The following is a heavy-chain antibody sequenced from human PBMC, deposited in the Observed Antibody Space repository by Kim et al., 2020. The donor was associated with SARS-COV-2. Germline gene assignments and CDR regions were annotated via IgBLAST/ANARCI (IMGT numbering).Heavy chain of an antibody. J-gene: IGHJ5*01. V-gene: IGHV1-8*01. Sequence: QKFQGGVTMTRDTSRRQAYMELSNLRSEDTAVYYCARTTSGWPNWFDSWGQGTLVTVSS. D-gene: IGHD6-19*01. CDR3: ARTTSGWPNWFDS.